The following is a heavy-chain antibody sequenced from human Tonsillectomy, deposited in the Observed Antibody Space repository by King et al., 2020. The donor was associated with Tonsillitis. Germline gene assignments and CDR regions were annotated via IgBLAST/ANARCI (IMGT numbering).Heavy chain of an antibody. V-gene: IGHV3-23*01. Sequence: QLQESGGGLVQPGGSLRLSCAASGFTFSIYAMTWVRQAPGKGLEWVSAISGSDGKTYYADSVEGRFTISRDNSKNTLYLQMNSLRAEDTAVYYCAKVPAASGLDYWGQGTLVTVSS. CDR2: ISGSDGKT. D-gene: IGHD6-13*01. J-gene: IGHJ4*01. CDR1: GFTFSIYA. CDR3: AKVPAASGLDY.